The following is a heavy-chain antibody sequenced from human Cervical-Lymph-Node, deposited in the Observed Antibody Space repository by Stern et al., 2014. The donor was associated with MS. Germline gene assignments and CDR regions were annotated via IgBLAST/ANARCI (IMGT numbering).Heavy chain of an antibody. CDR2: ISSSGGPT. V-gene: IGHV3-11*01. J-gene: IGHJ4*02. D-gene: IGHD3-10*01. Sequence: MQLVESGGSLVRPGGSLRLSCAASGFTFRDYYMTWIRQAPGKGLEWVSYISSSGGPTVYADSVKGRFTIYRGKAQNSGYLQLNSLRPDGTSVYYCVRADGSAEDFWGQGTLVSVSS. CDR1: GFTFRDYY. CDR3: VRADGSAEDF.